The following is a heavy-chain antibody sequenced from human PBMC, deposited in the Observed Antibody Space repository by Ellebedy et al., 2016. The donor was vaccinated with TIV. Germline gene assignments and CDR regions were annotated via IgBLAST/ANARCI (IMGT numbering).Heavy chain of an antibody. D-gene: IGHD1-7*01. J-gene: IGHJ4*02. Sequence: MPSETLSLTCAVSGVSIRTYYWSWIRQPPGKGLEWLGYINDSGRTSYNPSLKCRVTMLVDTSKNQVSLRLSSVTAADTAVYYCARTNYLPLAFDYWGQGTLVTVSS. CDR2: INDSGRT. CDR1: GVSIRTYY. V-gene: IGHV4-59*01. CDR3: ARTNYLPLAFDY.